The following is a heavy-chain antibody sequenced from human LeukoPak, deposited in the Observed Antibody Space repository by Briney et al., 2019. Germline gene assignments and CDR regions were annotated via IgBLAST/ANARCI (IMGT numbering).Heavy chain of an antibody. CDR2: ISSTGST. Sequence: PSETLSLTCTVSSFSISRDYWTWIRQPAGKELEWIGLISSTGSTNYNPSLNSRVTMSVDTATNQFSLKLSSVTAADTAVYFCARGLLTYYYARDGPPPSLNYYFDYWGLGTQVTVSS. CDR3: ARGLLTYYYARDGPPPSLNYYFDY. V-gene: IGHV4-4*07. CDR1: SFSISRDY. D-gene: IGHD3-10*02. J-gene: IGHJ4*02.